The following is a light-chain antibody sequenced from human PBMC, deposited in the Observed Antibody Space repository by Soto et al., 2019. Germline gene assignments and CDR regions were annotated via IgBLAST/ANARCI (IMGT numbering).Light chain of an antibody. Sequence: DIQVTQSPSSLSASVGDRITITCRTSQNIDTYLNWYQQNPGKAPKLLISAASRLQSGVPSRFSGSGSGTDFTLTITSLLAEDFATYYCQQTYDNPRTFGQGTKV. CDR3: QQTYDNPRT. CDR2: AAS. J-gene: IGKJ1*01. CDR1: QNIDTY. V-gene: IGKV1-39*01.